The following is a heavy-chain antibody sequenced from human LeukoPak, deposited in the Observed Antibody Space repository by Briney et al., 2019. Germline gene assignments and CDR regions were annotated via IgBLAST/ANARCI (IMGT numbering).Heavy chain of an antibody. V-gene: IGHV1-69*01. Sequence: GSSVKVSCKASGGTFSSYAISWVRQAPGQGLEWMGGIIPIFGTANYAQRFQGRVTITADESTGTAYMELSSLRSEDTAVYYCAREGYNWNEYTDYWGQGTLVTVSS. CDR2: IIPIFGTA. D-gene: IGHD1-1*01. CDR1: GGTFSSYA. J-gene: IGHJ4*02. CDR3: AREGYNWNEYTDY.